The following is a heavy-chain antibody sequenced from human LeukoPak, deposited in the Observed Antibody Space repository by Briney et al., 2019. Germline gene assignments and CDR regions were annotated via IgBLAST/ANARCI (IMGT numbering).Heavy chain of an antibody. CDR1: GHTPTGYY. V-gene: IGHV1-2*02. J-gene: IGHJ4*02. CDR2: TNPNSGGT. CDR3: ARVVPYCSGGSCYESCDY. D-gene: IGHD2-15*01. Sequence: VPSVTVSCKASGHTPTGYYMRWVRHAPGQGLEWMGWTNPNSGGTNYAQKIQGRDTMARDTSISTAYLELSRLRSDDTAVYYCARVVPYCSGGSCYESCDYWGQGTLVTVSS.